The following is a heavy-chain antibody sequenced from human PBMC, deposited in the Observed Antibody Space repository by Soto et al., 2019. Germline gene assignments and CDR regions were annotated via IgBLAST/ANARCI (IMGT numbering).Heavy chain of an antibody. CDR2: INPNSGGT. J-gene: IGHJ6*02. D-gene: IGHD5-12*01. Sequence: QVQLVQSGAEVKKPGASVKVSCKASGYTFTGYYMHWVRQAPGQGLEWMGWINPNSGGTNYAQKFQGWVTMTRDTSISTAYMELSRLRSDATAVYYCARDLLVATTRWGYYYYGMDVWGQGTTVTVSS. CDR1: GYTFTGYY. CDR3: ARDLLVATTRWGYYYYGMDV. V-gene: IGHV1-2*04.